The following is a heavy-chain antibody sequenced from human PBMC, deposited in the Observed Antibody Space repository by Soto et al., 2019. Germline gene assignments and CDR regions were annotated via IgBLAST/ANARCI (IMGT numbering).Heavy chain of an antibody. CDR1: GFTFSSYT. D-gene: IGHD2-2*01. V-gene: IGHV3-21*01. CDR2: ITSSSSYI. CDR3: ARASCISTSRYMVDY. J-gene: IGHJ4*02. Sequence: EVQLVESGGGLVKPGGSLRLSCAASGFTFSSYTMNWVRQAPGKGLEWVSAITSSSSYIYYADSVKGRFTISRDNAKNSLYLQMNSLRAEDTAVYYCARASCISTSRYMVDYWGQGTLVTVSS.